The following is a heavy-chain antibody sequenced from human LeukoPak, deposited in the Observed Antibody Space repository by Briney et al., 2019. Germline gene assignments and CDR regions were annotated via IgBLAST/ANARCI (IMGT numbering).Heavy chain of an antibody. D-gene: IGHD5-18*01. CDR2: ISGSGGRT. J-gene: IGHJ4*02. CDR1: GFTFSSYA. Sequence: GGSLRLSCAASGFTFSSYAMSWVRQAPGKGLEWVSAISGSGGRTYYADSVKGRFTISRDNSKNTLYLQMNSLRAEDTAVYYCADQRVTGTYFDYWGQGTLVTVSS. CDR3: ADQRVTGTYFDY. V-gene: IGHV3-23*01.